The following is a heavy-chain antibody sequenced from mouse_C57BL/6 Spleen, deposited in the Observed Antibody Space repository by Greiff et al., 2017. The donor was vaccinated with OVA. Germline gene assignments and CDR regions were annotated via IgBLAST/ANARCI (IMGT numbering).Heavy chain of an antibody. CDR2: INPGSGGT. CDR3: ARGGGSLDY. V-gene: IGHV1-54*01. J-gene: IGHJ2*01. D-gene: IGHD1-1*01. CDR1: GYAFTNYL. Sequence: QVQLKESGAELVRPGTSVKVSCKASGYAFTNYLIEWVKQRPGQGLEWIGVINPGSGGTNYNEKFKGKATLTADKSSSTAYMQLSSLTSEDSAVYFCARGGGSLDYWGQGTTLTVSS.